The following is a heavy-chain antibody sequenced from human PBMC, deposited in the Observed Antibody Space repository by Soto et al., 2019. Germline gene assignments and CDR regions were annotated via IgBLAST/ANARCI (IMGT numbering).Heavy chain of an antibody. V-gene: IGHV1-69*02. Sequence: QVQLVQSGVEVKKPGSSVKVSCKAAGGSFSIYTVFWVRQSPGQGLEWMGRIIPMFDIANYAQNFKGRVTFNVDKFTDTVYMEMLNLRSDDTAVYYSTLGSWSAEVFDIWGQGTLVTVSS. CDR2: IIPMFDIA. J-gene: IGHJ3*02. D-gene: IGHD6-13*01. CDR1: GGSFSIYT. CDR3: TLGSWSAEVFDI.